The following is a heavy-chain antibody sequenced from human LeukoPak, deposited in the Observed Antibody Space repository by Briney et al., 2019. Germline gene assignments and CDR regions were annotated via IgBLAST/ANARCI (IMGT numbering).Heavy chain of an antibody. CDR3: ARTPFNIVVVPAAIEVQSNFYMDV. CDR2: ISSSGSII. CDR1: GFTFSSYS. V-gene: IGHV3-48*04. Sequence: GGSLRLSCTASGFTFSSYSMNWVRQAPGKGLEWVSYISSSGSIIYYTDSVKGRFTISRDNAKNSLYLQVNSLRAEDTAVYYCARTPFNIVVVPAAIEVQSNFYMDVWGKGTTVTISS. J-gene: IGHJ6*03. D-gene: IGHD2-2*01.